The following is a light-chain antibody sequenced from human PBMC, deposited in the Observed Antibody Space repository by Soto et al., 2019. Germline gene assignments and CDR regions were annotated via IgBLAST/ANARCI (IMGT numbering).Light chain of an antibody. CDR3: QQYNNWPYT. CDR1: QHVSSN. V-gene: IGKV3-15*01. Sequence: EIVMTQSPATLSVSPGGSATLSCRASQHVSSNFAWSRQKPGQAPTLLIYRASTRATGIPARFSDSGSGTEFTLTISSLQSEDFAVYYCQQYNNWPYTFGQGTKLAIK. CDR2: RAS. J-gene: IGKJ2*01.